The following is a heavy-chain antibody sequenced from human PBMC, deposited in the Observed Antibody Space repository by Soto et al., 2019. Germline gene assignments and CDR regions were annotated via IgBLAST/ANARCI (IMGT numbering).Heavy chain of an antibody. D-gene: IGHD2-2*01. CDR2: ISGSGGST. J-gene: IGHJ4*02. CDR3: AGRCSSTSCYIDY. V-gene: IGHV3-23*01. Sequence: GGSLRLSCAASGFTFSSYSISWVRQAPGKGLEWVSAISGSGGSTYYEDSVKGQFTISRNNFKNQMYLQMNSLRAEDTAVYYCAGRCSSTSCYIDYWGQGTLVTVSS. CDR1: GFTFSSYS.